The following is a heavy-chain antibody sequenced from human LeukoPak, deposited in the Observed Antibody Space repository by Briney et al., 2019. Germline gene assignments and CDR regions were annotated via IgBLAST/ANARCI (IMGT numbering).Heavy chain of an antibody. V-gene: IGHV4-59*01. Sequence: SETLSLTCTVSGGSISSYYWSWIRQPPGKGLGWIGYIYYSGSTNYNPSLKSRVTISVDTSKNQFSLKLSSVTAADTAVYYWAREPLVRDYGMDVWGQGTTVTVSS. D-gene: IGHD3-10*01. CDR3: AREPLVRDYGMDV. CDR2: IYYSGST. J-gene: IGHJ6*02. CDR1: GGSISSYY.